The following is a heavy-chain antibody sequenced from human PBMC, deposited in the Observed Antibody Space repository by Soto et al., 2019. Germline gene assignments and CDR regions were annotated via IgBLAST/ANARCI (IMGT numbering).Heavy chain of an antibody. D-gene: IGHD6-6*01. CDR2: INHSGST. V-gene: IGHV4-34*01. J-gene: IGHJ5*02. CDR3: ARGRTSRAAPRNWFDP. Sequence: AETMSLTCAVYGGSFSGYYWSWIRQPPGKGLEWIGEINHSGSTNYNPSLKSRVTISVDTSKNQFSLKLSSVTAADTAVYYCARGRTSRAAPRNWFDPWGQGTLVTVSS. CDR1: GGSFSGYY.